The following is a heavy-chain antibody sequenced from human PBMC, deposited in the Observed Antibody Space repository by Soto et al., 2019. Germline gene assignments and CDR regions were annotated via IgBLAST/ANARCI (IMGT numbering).Heavy chain of an antibody. CDR1: GGSISSSSYY. V-gene: IGHV4-39*01. Sequence: SETLSLTCTVSGGSISSSSYYWGWIRQPPGKGLEWIGSIYYSGGTYYNPSLKSRVTISVDTSKNQFSLKLSSVTAADTAVYYCARGLGYYDILTGYSPYFDYWGQGTLVTVSS. CDR2: IYYSGGT. CDR3: ARGLGYYDILTGYSPYFDY. D-gene: IGHD3-9*01. J-gene: IGHJ4*02.